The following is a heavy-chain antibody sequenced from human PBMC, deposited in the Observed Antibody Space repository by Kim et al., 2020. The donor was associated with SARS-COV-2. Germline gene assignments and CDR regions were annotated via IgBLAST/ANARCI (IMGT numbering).Heavy chain of an antibody. CDR3: ARGSSPETSRYYGMDV. CDR2: ISYDGYNK. Sequence: GGSLRLSCAASGFTFSSYPMHWVRQAPGKGLEWVSTISYDGYNKYYADSVKGRFTISRDISKNTLFLQTDSLRTEDTAVYFCARGSSPETSRYYGMDVWG. CDR1: GFTFSSYP. J-gene: IGHJ6*01. V-gene: IGHV3-30*04.